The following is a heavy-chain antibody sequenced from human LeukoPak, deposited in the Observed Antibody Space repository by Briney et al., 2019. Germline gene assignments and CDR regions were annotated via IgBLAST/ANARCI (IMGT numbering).Heavy chain of an antibody. D-gene: IGHD3-22*01. J-gene: IGHJ5*02. CDR2: IYPGDSDT. Sequence: GESLKISCKGSGYSFTSYWIGWVRQMPGKGLEWMGIIYPGDSDTRYSPSFQGQVTISADKSISTAYLQWSSLKASDTAMYYCARLNPMIVVVNGGWFDPWGQGTLVTVSS. V-gene: IGHV5-51*01. CDR3: ARLNPMIVVVNGGWFDP. CDR1: GYSFTSYW.